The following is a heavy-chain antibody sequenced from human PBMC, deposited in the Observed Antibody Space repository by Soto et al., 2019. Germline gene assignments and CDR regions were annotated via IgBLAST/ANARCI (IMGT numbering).Heavy chain of an antibody. CDR2: IYHSGRT. J-gene: IGHJ4*02. V-gene: IGHV4-30-2*01. CDR3: ARGAYYYDSSGYFAYYFDY. Sequence: QLQLQESGSGLVKPSQTLSLTCAVSGGSISSGGYSWSWIRQPPGKGLEWIGYIYHSGRTYYNPSLKSRVTIAVDRSTNQFSLKLSSVTAADTAVYYCARGAYYYDSSGYFAYYFDYWGQGTLVTVSS. D-gene: IGHD3-22*01. CDR1: GGSISSGGYS.